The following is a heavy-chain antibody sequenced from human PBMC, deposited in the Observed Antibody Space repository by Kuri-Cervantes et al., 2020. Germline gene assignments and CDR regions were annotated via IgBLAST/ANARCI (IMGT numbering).Heavy chain of an antibody. D-gene: IGHD5-24*01. CDR3: VRGGDDGYFAYFNY. Sequence: SETLSLTCAVSGGSISSSNWWSWVRQPPGKGLEWIGEIYHSGSTNYNPSLKSRVTISVDKSKNQFSLRLTSVTAADTAVYYCVRGGDDGYFAYFNYWGQGTLVTVSS. J-gene: IGHJ4*02. CDR2: IYHSGST. V-gene: IGHV4-4*02. CDR1: GGSISSSNW.